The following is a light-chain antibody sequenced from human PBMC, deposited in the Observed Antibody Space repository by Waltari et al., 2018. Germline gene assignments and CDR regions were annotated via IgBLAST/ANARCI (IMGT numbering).Light chain of an antibody. Sequence: DIQMTQSPSSLSASVGDRVTITCQASQEISNYLNWYQQKPGKAPKLLIYDASNLETGVPSRFSGSGSGTDFTFTISSLQPEDIATYYCQQYDNLLPGFGQGTRLEIK. J-gene: IGKJ5*01. CDR1: QEISNY. V-gene: IGKV1-33*01. CDR2: DAS. CDR3: QQYDNLLPG.